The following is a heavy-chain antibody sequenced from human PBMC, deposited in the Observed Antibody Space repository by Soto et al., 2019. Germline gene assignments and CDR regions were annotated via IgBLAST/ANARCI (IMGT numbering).Heavy chain of an antibody. Sequence: QVTLKESGPVLVKPTETLTLICTVSGLSITDSEMGVSLIRQPPGQPLEWLAHIDSSGEKSYRTFLKSRLAIDKDTAKSQIVLTMTNMDPADTATYYCARRHLAVAVSPWFDPWGQGIPVTVSS. CDR2: IDSSGEK. D-gene: IGHD6-19*01. V-gene: IGHV2-26*01. CDR1: GLSITDSEMG. J-gene: IGHJ5*02. CDR3: ARRHLAVAVSPWFDP.